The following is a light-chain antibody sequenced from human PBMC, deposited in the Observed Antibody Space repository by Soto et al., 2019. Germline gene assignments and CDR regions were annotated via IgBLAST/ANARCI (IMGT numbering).Light chain of an antibody. J-gene: IGKJ1*01. CDR3: QQYGSSRWT. CDR2: GAS. V-gene: IGKV3-20*01. Sequence: EIVLTQSPGTLSLSPGERATLSCRASQSVSTTYLAWYQQKPGQAPRLLIYGASSRATGIPDRFSGSGSGTDVTLTISRLAPEDFAVYYCQQYGSSRWTCGQGTKVEIK. CDR1: QSVSTTY.